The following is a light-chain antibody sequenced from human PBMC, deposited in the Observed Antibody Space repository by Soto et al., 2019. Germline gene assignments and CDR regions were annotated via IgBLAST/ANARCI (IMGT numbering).Light chain of an antibody. CDR1: QSVSSSY. CDR2: DAS. J-gene: IGKJ2*01. V-gene: IGKV3-20*01. Sequence: EIVLTQSPGTLSLSPGERATLSCRASQSVSSSYLAWYQQKPGQAPRLLIYDASSRATGIPDRFSGSGSVTDFTFTISRLEPEDFPVYYCQQDGSSSYTFGQGTKLEIK. CDR3: QQDGSSSYT.